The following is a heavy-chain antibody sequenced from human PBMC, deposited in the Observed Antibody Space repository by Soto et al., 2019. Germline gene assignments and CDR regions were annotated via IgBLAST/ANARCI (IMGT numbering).Heavy chain of an antibody. Sequence: QVQLVQSGAEVKKPGSSVKVSCKASGGTFSSYAISWVRQAPGQGREWMGGIIPIFGTANYAQKFQGRVTITADESTSTAYRELSSLRSEDTAVYYCARRDGSSWSNWFDPWGQGTLVTVSS. J-gene: IGHJ5*02. V-gene: IGHV1-69*12. CDR1: GGTFSSYA. CDR3: ARRDGSSWSNWFDP. D-gene: IGHD6-13*01. CDR2: IIPIFGTA.